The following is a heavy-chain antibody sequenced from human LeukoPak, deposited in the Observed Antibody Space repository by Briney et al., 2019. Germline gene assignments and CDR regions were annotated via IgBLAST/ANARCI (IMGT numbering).Heavy chain of an antibody. Sequence: GGSLRLSCAASGFTFIIFEMNWVHQAPGKGLEWVSYISSSGSIRYYADSVKGRFTISRDNAKNSLYLQMNSLRAEDTAVYYCARDGVGAGYFDYWGQGALVTVSS. J-gene: IGHJ4*02. CDR3: ARDGVGAGYFDY. V-gene: IGHV3-48*03. CDR2: ISSSGSIR. CDR1: GFTFIIFE. D-gene: IGHD1-26*01.